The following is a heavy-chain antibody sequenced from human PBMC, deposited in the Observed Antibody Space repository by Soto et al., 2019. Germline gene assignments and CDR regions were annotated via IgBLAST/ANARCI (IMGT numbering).Heavy chain of an antibody. J-gene: IGHJ4*02. Sequence: EVQLVESGGGLVQPGGSLRLSCAASGFTFSSNWMHWVRQGPGKGLVWVSRIDNDGSSRDYADSVKGRFTISRDNAKNTLYLEMSSLRAEDTALYYCATGSGWYSPDYWGQGTLVTVS. CDR2: IDNDGSSR. CDR3: ATGSGWYSPDY. V-gene: IGHV3-74*01. D-gene: IGHD6-19*01. CDR1: GFTFSSNW.